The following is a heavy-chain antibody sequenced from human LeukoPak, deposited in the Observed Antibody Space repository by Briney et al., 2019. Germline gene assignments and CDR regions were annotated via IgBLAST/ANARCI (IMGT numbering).Heavy chain of an antibody. CDR2: INWNGGST. CDR1: GFTFDDYG. Sequence: GGSLRLSCAASGFTFDDYGMSWVRQAPGKGLEWVSGINWNGGSTGYADSVKGRFTISRDNSKNTLYLQMNSLRAEDTAVYYCAKVPGANSLIRGYFQHWGQGTLVTVSS. D-gene: IGHD6-25*01. J-gene: IGHJ1*01. V-gene: IGHV3-20*04. CDR3: AKVPGANSLIRGYFQH.